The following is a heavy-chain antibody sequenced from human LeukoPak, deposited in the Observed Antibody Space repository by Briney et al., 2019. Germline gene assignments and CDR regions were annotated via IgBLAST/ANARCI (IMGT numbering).Heavy chain of an antibody. Sequence: GGSLRLSCAASGFTFSSYAMHWVRQAPGKGLEWVAVISYDGSNKYYADSVKGRFTISRDNSKNTLYLQMNSLRAEDTAVYYCAREALEVVSSFDYWGQGTLVTVSS. D-gene: IGHD3-22*01. CDR2: ISYDGSNK. CDR3: AREALEVVSSFDY. J-gene: IGHJ4*02. V-gene: IGHV3-30*04. CDR1: GFTFSSYA.